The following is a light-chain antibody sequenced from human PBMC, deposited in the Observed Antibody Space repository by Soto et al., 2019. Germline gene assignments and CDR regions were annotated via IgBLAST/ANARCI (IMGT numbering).Light chain of an antibody. V-gene: IGKV1-5*01. CDR2: DAS. J-gene: IGKJ1*01. CDR1: QSVGMW. CDR3: QQYETFSGP. Sequence: SASTVSASVADSVTITCRASQSVGMWLAWYQQKPGKAPKVLIYDASRLESGVPSRFSGSGSGTEFTLTISSLQPDDFATYYCQQYETFSGPFCPVTKVDI.